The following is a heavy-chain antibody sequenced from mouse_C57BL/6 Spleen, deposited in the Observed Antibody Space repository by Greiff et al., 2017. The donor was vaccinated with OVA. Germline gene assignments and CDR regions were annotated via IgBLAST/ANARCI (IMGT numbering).Heavy chain of an antibody. CDR1: GYTFTSYW. Sequence: QVQLKQPGAELVKPGASVKMSCKASGYTFTSYWITWVKQRPGQGLEWIGDIYPGSGSTNYNEKFKSKATLTVDTSSSTAYMQLISLTSEDAAVYYCARGGRDYWGQGTTLTVSS. J-gene: IGHJ2*01. V-gene: IGHV1-55*01. CDR2: IYPGSGST. CDR3: ARGGRDY.